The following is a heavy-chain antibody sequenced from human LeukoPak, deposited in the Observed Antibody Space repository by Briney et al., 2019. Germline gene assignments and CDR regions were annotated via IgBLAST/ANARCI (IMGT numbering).Heavy chain of an antibody. CDR3: AKSISSGSDY. D-gene: IGHD6-19*01. J-gene: IGHJ4*02. CDR1: GFTFSSYA. V-gene: IGHV3-23*01. Sequence: GGSLRLSCAVSGFTFSSYAMSWVRQAPGKGLEWVSSISGSGYSTYSADSVKGRFTISRDNSKNTLYLQMNSLRAEDTAVYYCAKSISSGSDYWGQGTLVTVSS. CDR2: ISGSGYST.